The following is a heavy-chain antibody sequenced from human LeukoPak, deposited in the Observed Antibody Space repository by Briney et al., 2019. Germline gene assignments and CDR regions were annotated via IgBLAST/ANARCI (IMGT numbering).Heavy chain of an antibody. D-gene: IGHD4-17*01. CDR3: AKDYLGYGDYGWDY. Sequence: GGSMRLSCAASGFTFSSYAMSWVRQAPGKGLEWVSAISGSGGSAYYADSVKGRFTISRDNSKNTLYLQMNSLRAEDTAVYYCAKDYLGYGDYGWDYWGQGTLVTVSS. CDR1: GFTFSSYA. CDR2: ISGSGGSA. J-gene: IGHJ4*02. V-gene: IGHV3-23*01.